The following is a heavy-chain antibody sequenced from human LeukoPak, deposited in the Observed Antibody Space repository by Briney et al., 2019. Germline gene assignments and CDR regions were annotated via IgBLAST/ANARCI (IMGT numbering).Heavy chain of an antibody. CDR3: ARSIVVVDFDY. D-gene: IGHD3-22*01. Sequence: RSSETLSLTCTVSGGSISSYYWSWIRQPPGKGLEWIGYIYYSGSTNYNPSLKSRVTISVDTSKNQFSLKLSSVTAADTAVYYCARSIVVVDFDYWGQGTLVTVSS. CDR1: GGSISSYY. V-gene: IGHV4-59*08. CDR2: IYYSGST. J-gene: IGHJ4*02.